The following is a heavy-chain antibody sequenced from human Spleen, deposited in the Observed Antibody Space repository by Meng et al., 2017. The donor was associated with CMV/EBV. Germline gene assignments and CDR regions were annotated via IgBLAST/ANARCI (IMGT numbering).Heavy chain of an antibody. CDR2: IKQDGSEK. CDR1: GFTFSSYW. J-gene: IGHJ6*02. V-gene: IGHV3-7*01. CDR3: ARDRQWELPGDYYYGMDV. Sequence: GESLKISCAASGFTFSSYWMSWVRQAPGKGLEWVANIKQDGSEKYYVDSVKGRFTISRGNSKNTLYVQMNSLRAEDTAVYYCARDRQWELPGDYYYGMDVWGQGTTVTVSS. D-gene: IGHD1-26*01.